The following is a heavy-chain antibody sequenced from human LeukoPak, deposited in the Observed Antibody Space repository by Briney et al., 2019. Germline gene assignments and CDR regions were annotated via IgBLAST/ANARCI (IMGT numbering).Heavy chain of an antibody. Sequence: SETLSLTCAVYGGSFSGYYWSWIRQPPGKGLEWIGEINHSGSANYSPSRESRVTISVDTSKNQFSLKLSSVTAADTAVYYCARASCSGGSCYSRYYYYMDVWGKGTTVTVSS. D-gene: IGHD2-15*01. CDR1: GGSFSGYY. V-gene: IGHV4-34*01. CDR3: ARASCSGGSCYSRYYYYMDV. CDR2: INHSGSA. J-gene: IGHJ6*03.